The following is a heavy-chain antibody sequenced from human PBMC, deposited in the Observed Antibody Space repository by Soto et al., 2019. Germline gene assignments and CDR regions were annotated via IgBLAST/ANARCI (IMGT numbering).Heavy chain of an antibody. CDR1: GGTFSNYP. Sequence: ASAKVSCKASGGTFSNYPISWVQQAPGQGLEWMGGIIPIFGTVNYAQKFQGRVTITADESTSTACMELSSLRSEDTAVYYCARGNHRWLQLWYFDLWGRGTLVTVSS. CDR2: IIPIFGTV. CDR3: ARGNHRWLQLWYFDL. D-gene: IGHD5-12*01. V-gene: IGHV1-69*13. J-gene: IGHJ2*01.